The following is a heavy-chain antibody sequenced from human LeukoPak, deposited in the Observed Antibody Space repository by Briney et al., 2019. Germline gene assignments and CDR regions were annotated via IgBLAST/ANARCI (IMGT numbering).Heavy chain of an antibody. CDR1: GGTFSSYA. J-gene: IGHJ3*02. Sequence: GASVKVSCKASGGTFSSYAISWVRQAPGQGLEWMGGIIPIFGTANYAQKFQGRVTITADESTSTAYMELSSLRSEDTAVYYCARDRSSSWYWSLGAFDIWGQGTMVTVSP. V-gene: IGHV1-69*13. CDR3: ARDRSSSWYWSLGAFDI. CDR2: IIPIFGTA. D-gene: IGHD6-13*01.